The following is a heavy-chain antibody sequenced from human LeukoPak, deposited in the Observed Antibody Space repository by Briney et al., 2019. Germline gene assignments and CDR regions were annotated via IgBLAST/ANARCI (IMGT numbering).Heavy chain of an antibody. J-gene: IGHJ4*02. CDR2: INPNSGGT. D-gene: IGHD1-26*01. V-gene: IGHV1-2*02. Sequence: ASVKVSCKASGYTFTDYYMHWVRQAPGQGLEWMGWINPNSGGTNYAQKFQGRVTMTRDTSISTAYMELSRLRSDDTAVYYCARDLCRGDILGATGCASNYWGQGTLVTVSS. CDR1: GYTFTDYY. CDR3: ARDLCRGDILGATGCASNY.